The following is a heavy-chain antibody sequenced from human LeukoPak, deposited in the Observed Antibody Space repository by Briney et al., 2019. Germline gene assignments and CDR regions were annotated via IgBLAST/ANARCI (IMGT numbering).Heavy chain of an antibody. CDR2: IYHSGNT. D-gene: IGHD4-23*01. J-gene: IGHJ5*02. Sequence: SETLSLTCTVSGYSISSGYYWGWIRQPPGKGLEWIGSIYHSGNTYYNPSLKSRVTISVDTSKNQFSLKLSSVTAADTAVYYCARDDYGGNWFDPWGQGTLVTVSS. CDR3: ARDDYGGNWFDP. V-gene: IGHV4-38-2*02. CDR1: GYSISSGYY.